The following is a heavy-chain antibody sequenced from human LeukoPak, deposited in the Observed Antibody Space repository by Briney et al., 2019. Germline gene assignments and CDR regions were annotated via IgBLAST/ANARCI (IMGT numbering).Heavy chain of an antibody. D-gene: IGHD5-12*01. CDR3: AKEIFSGLLYIDY. Sequence: GGSLRLSCAASGFTFSSNWMHWVRQAPGKGLEWVSAITDAVGSTHYADSVKGRFTISSDNSKNTVYLQMNSLRPEDMAVYYCAKEIFSGLLYIDYWGQGTLVTVSS. CDR1: GFTFSSNW. CDR2: ITDAVGST. J-gene: IGHJ4*02. V-gene: IGHV3-23*01.